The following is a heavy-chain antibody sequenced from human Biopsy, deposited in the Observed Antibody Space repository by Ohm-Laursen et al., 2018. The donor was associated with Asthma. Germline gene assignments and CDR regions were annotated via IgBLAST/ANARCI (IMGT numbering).Heavy chain of an antibody. CDR3: ARKAGSCISRTCYSLDF. Sequence: GSSVTVSCKSLGGTFHTYVIGWARQAPGPGLEWMGWINSAFGTTTYPQKFQDRVTITADDSTSTVYMELSSLRSEDTAVYYCARKAGSCISRTCYSLDFWGQGTLVTVSS. J-gene: IGHJ4*02. V-gene: IGHV1-69*01. CDR1: GGTFHTYV. D-gene: IGHD2-2*01. CDR2: INSAFGTT.